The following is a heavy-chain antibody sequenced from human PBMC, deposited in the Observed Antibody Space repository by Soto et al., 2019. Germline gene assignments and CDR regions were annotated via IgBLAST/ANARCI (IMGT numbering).Heavy chain of an antibody. CDR2: IIPVADRA. V-gene: IGHV1-69*08. CDR3: AREQSTGETNGFGP. J-gene: IGHJ5*02. CDR1: GGTLSTYT. Sequence: QVQLVQSGAEVNKPGSSVKVSCKASGGTLSTYTITWVRQAPGHGLEWMGRIIPVADRANYAQKFQGRVTSSADKSTRTAYMELSSLKFEDTAVYYCAREQSTGETNGFGPWCQGNLVSVAS.